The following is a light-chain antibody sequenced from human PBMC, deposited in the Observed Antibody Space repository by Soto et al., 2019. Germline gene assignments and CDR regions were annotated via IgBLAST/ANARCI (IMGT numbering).Light chain of an antibody. J-gene: IGKJ4*01. CDR1: QSISSW. CDR3: QQLNSFPLT. Sequence: DIQMTQSPSTLSASVGDRVTITCRASQSISSWLAWYQQKPGKAPKLLIYDASSLESGVPSRFSGSGSGTEFTLTISSLQPDDFATYYCQQLNSFPLTLGGGTKLDIK. V-gene: IGKV1-5*01. CDR2: DAS.